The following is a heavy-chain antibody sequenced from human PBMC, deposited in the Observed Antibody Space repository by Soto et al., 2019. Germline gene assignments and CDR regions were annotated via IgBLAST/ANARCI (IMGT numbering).Heavy chain of an antibody. D-gene: IGHD6-19*01. CDR3: ARDWSEPAVAGTLDY. CDR1: GYTFTSNG. Sequence: ASVKVSCKASGYTFTSNGISWVRQAPGRGLEWMGWISANKDLTKYAEKVQGRVTMTTDTSTSTAYMELRSLRSDDTAVYYCARDWSEPAVAGTLDYWGQGSPVTVSS. CDR2: ISANKDLT. V-gene: IGHV1-18*04. J-gene: IGHJ4*02.